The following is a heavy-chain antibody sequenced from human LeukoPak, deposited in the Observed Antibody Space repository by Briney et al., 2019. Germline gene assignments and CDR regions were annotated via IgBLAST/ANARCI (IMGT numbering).Heavy chain of an antibody. V-gene: IGHV4-39*07. CDR1: GGSISSSSYY. Sequence: SETLSLTCTVSGGSISSSSYYWGWIRQPPGKGLEWIGSIYYSGSTYYNPSLKSRVTISVDTSKNQLSLKLSSVTAADTAVYYCAREAGATTSPFDYWGQGTLVTVSS. CDR2: IYYSGST. J-gene: IGHJ4*02. D-gene: IGHD1-26*01. CDR3: AREAGATTSPFDY.